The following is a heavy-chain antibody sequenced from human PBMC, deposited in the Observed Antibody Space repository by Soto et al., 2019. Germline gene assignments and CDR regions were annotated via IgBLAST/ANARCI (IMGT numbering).Heavy chain of an antibody. CDR2: ISYDGSNK. CDR3: VKDEARSWHLFDI. Sequence: GGSLRLSCAASGFTFSNYGMHWVRQAPGKGLEWVAVISYDGSNKYYAESLKGRLTISRDNSKNALYLQMNSLRPEDTAVYYCVKDEARSWHLFDIWGQGTMVTVSS. V-gene: IGHV3-30*18. CDR1: GFTFSNYG. D-gene: IGHD6-13*01. J-gene: IGHJ3*02.